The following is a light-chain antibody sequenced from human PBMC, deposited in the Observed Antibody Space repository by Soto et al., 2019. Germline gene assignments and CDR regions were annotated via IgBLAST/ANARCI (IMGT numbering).Light chain of an antibody. CDR2: NSN. CDR1: TSNIGSNT. V-gene: IGLV1-44*01. CDR3: AAWDDSLSGVV. Sequence: QSVLTQPPSASGTPGQRVTISCSGSTSNIGSNTVNWYQQLPGTAPKLLIYNSNQRPSGVPDRFSVSKSGTSASLAISGLQYEDEADYYCAAWDDSLSGVVFGGGTQLTVL. J-gene: IGLJ2*01.